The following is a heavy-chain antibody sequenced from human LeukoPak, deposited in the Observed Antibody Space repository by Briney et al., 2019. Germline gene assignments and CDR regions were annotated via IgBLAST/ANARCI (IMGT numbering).Heavy chain of an antibody. CDR2: IYTSGST. V-gene: IGHV4-4*07. J-gene: IGHJ4*02. Sequence: SETLSLTCTVSGGSISSYYWSWIRQPAGKGLEWIGGIYTSGSTNYNPSLKSRVTMSVDTSKNQFSLKLSSVTAADTAVYYCAREISLAGYSGGLGFNYWGQGILVTVSS. CDR3: AREISLAGYSGGLGFNY. CDR1: GGSISSYY. D-gene: IGHD6-19*01.